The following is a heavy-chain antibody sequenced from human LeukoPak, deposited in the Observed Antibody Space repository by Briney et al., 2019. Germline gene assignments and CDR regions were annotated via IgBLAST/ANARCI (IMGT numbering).Heavy chain of an antibody. CDR2: IHSSGST. V-gene: IGHV4-4*07. Sequence: PSETLSLTCTVSGSSISSYYWSWIRQPAGEGMEWIGRIHSSGSTNYNPSLKSRVTMSVDTSKNHFSLKLSSVTAADTAVYYCARTLDSGWTDYWGQGTLVTVSS. CDR1: GSSISSYY. J-gene: IGHJ4*02. CDR3: ARTLDSGWTDY. D-gene: IGHD6-19*01.